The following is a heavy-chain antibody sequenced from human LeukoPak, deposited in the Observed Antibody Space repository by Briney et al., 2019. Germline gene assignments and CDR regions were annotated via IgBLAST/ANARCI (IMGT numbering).Heavy chain of an antibody. CDR2: INHSGST. CDR1: GGSFSGYY. V-gene: IGHV4-34*01. J-gene: IGHJ4*02. Sequence: KPSETLSLXCAVYGGSFSGYYWSWIRQPPGKGLEWIGEINHSGSTNYNPSLKSRVTISVDTSKNQFSLKLSSVTAADTAVYYCARKPLAAAGLDYWGQGTLVTVSS. D-gene: IGHD6-13*01. CDR3: ARKPLAAAGLDY.